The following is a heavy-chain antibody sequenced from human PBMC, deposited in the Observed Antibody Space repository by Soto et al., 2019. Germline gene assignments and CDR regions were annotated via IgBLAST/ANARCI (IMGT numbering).Heavy chain of an antibody. CDR1: GGPISSGSHY. Sequence: QVQLQESGPGLVKPSQTLSLTCTVSGGPISSGSHYWSWIRQHPGEGLEWIGYIYYSGSTYYNPSLKSRVTISVDTTKNQFSMKLSSVTAADTAVYYCAREEGDEVDYWRQGTLVTVSS. J-gene: IGHJ4*02. V-gene: IGHV4-31*03. CDR3: AREEGDEVDY. D-gene: IGHD3-16*01. CDR2: IYYSGST.